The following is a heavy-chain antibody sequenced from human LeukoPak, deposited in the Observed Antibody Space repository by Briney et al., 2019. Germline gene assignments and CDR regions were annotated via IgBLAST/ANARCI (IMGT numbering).Heavy chain of an antibody. Sequence: SSGTLSLTCAVSGDSISSSNWWTWVRQPPGKGLEWIGEIYHSGSTNYNPSLKSRLTMSLDKSKDQFSLKLTSVTAADTAVYYCAREAAGQWFDPWGQGTLVTVS. D-gene: IGHD6-25*01. CDR2: IYHSGST. CDR1: GDSISSSNW. J-gene: IGHJ5*02. V-gene: IGHV4-4*02. CDR3: AREAAGQWFDP.